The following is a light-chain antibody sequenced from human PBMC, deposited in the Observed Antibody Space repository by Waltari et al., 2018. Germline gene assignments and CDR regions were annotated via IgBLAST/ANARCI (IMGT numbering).Light chain of an antibody. CDR3: MQALQTPYT. J-gene: IGKJ2*01. Sequence: CRSSQSLLHSNGYNYLDWYLQKPGQSPQLLIYLGSNRASGVPDRFSGSGSGTDFTLKISRVEAEDVGVYYCMQALQTPYTFGQGTKLEIK. V-gene: IGKV2-28*01. CDR2: LGS. CDR1: QSLLHSNGYNY.